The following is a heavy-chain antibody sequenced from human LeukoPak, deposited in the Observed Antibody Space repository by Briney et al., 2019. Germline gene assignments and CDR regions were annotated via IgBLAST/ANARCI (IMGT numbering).Heavy chain of an antibody. D-gene: IGHD5-24*01. J-gene: IGHJ4*02. V-gene: IGHV3-21*01. Sequence: GGSLRLSCAASGFTFSSYIMNWVRQAPGKGLEWVSSISSSSSNTHYADSVKGRFTISRDNAKNSLYMQMNSLRAEDTAVYYCVRGDGRDYWGQGTLVTVSS. CDR1: GFTFSSYI. CDR3: VRGDGRDY. CDR2: ISSSSSNT.